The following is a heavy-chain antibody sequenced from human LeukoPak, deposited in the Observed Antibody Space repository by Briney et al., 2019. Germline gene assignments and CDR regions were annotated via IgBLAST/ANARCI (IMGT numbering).Heavy chain of an antibody. V-gene: IGHV4-4*07. CDR3: AGDWVSGGTFDY. D-gene: IGHD3-10*01. Sequence: PSETLSLTCTVSGGSISTYYWSWIRQPAGKGLEWIGRIYTSGSTNYNPSLKSRVTMSVDTSKNQFSLKLRSETAADTAVYYCAGDWVSGGTFDYWGQGTLVTVSS. CDR2: IYTSGST. J-gene: IGHJ4*02. CDR1: GGSISTYY.